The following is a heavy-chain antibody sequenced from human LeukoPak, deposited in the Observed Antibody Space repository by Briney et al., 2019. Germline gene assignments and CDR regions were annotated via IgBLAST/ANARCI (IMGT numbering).Heavy chain of an antibody. Sequence: SETLSLTCTVSGASITTHYWSWIRQSPGEGLEWIGYADYTGSTKYNPSLKSRVTMSLDTSNNQFSLQLDSVTAADTAVYFCAGGYSSDWYFNCWGQGTLVTVSS. V-gene: IGHV4-59*11. CDR1: GASITTHY. J-gene: IGHJ4*02. CDR3: AGGYSSDWYFNC. CDR2: ADYTGST. D-gene: IGHD6-19*01.